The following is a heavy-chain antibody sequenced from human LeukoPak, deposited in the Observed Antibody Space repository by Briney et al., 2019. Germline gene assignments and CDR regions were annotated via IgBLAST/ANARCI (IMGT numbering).Heavy chain of an antibody. CDR1: GGSISSYY. CDR3: ARAHRGYSYKPAHFDY. CDR2: IYYSGST. D-gene: IGHD5-18*01. V-gene: IGHV4-59*08. J-gene: IGHJ4*02. Sequence: SETLSLTCTVTGGSISSYYWSWIRQPPGKGLEWIGYIYYSGSTNYNPSLKSRVTISVDTSKNQFSLKLSSVTAADTAVYYCARAHRGYSYKPAHFDYWGQGTLVTVSS.